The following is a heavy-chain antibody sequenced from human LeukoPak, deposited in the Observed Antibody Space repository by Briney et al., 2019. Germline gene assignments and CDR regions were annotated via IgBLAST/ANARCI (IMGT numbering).Heavy chain of an antibody. CDR3: ARDHPYAV. CDR1: GFTVSSNH. J-gene: IGHJ4*02. CDR2: FYSGGGT. Sequence: PGGSLRLSCVASGFTVSSNHMSWVRQAPGKGLEWVSVFYSGGGTSYADSVKGRFAMSRDNSKNTVHLHMDSLRADDTAVYYCARDHPYAVWGQGTLVTVSS. V-gene: IGHV3-66*01. D-gene: IGHD3-16*01.